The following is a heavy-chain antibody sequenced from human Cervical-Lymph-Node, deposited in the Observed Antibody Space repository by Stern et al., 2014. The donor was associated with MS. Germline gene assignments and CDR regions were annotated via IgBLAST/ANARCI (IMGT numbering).Heavy chain of an antibody. J-gene: IGHJ4*02. D-gene: IGHD1-26*01. Sequence: EVQLVESGAEVKKPGESLKISCKTAGYSFTNYWIGWVRQMPGKGLEWMVIVYPSDPDPRYSPSFQGQVIISADKSIGTAYLQWRSLKASDSGIYYCARGAPPENWGQGTLVTVSS. CDR1: GYSFTNYW. CDR2: VYPSDPDP. CDR3: ARGAPPEN. V-gene: IGHV5-51*03.